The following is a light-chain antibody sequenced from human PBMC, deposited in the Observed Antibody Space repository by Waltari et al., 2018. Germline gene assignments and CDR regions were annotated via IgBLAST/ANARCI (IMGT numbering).Light chain of an antibody. CDR1: QGVASK. Sequence: ETVMTQSPATLSVSPGDRVTLSCRASQGVASKVSWYQQKPGQVPRLLLYGVSTRATGVPARFSGSGSGTEFTLSISSLQSEDFAVYFCDQYFYWPYTFGQGTKLELK. CDR3: DQYFYWPYT. V-gene: IGKV3-15*01. J-gene: IGKJ2*01. CDR2: GVS.